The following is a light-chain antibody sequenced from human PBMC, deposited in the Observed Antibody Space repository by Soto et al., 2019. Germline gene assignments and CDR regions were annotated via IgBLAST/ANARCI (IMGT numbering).Light chain of an antibody. J-gene: IGKJ1*01. V-gene: IGKV3-20*01. CDR2: GAS. CDR1: QSASTY. Sequence: EIALTQSPGPLPLSPGERATLSCRASQSASTYLAWYQQKPGQAPRLLIYGASSRPTDIPDRFSGSGSGTDCTLTISRLEPEDFAVYYCQQYGSSPPTLGQGTKVDIK. CDR3: QQYGSSPPT.